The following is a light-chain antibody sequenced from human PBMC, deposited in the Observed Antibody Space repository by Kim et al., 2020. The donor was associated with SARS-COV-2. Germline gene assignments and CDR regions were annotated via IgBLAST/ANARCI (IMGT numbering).Light chain of an antibody. V-gene: IGKV3-20*01. CDR2: GGA. Sequence: SPGKRATLSCRASQSVNSNYLVWYQQKPGQAPRLLIYGGASRAPDIPDRFSGSGSGTDFNLTISRLEPEDFAVYYCHQYGSSPWTFGQGTKVDIK. J-gene: IGKJ1*01. CDR3: HQYGSSPWT. CDR1: QSVNSNY.